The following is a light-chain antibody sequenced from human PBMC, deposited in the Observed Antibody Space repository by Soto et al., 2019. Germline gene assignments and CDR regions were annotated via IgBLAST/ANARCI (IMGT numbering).Light chain of an antibody. V-gene: IGKV3-11*01. CDR2: DAS. CDR1: QTVSRY. J-gene: IGKJ4*01. Sequence: ESRLTQTPATLSLSPGERATLSCRASQTVSRYLAWYQQKPGQAPRLLIYDASKRATGIPARFSGSGFGTNFTLTISSLEPEDFAVYYCQQRTNGLTFVGGSKVDI. CDR3: QQRTNGLT.